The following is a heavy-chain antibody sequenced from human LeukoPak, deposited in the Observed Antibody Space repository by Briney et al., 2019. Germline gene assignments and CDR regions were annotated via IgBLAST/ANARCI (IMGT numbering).Heavy chain of an antibody. D-gene: IGHD1-26*01. V-gene: IGHV3-7*01. CDR2: IKQDGSEK. J-gene: IGHJ4*02. CDR1: GFAFSSYW. Sequence: GGSLRLSCSASGFAFSSYWMSWVRQAPGKGLEWVANIKQDGSEKYYVDSVKGRFTISRDNAKSSLFLQMNSLRAEDTAVYYCARQFVGAIGLCDYWGQGTLVTVSS. CDR3: ARQFVGAIGLCDY.